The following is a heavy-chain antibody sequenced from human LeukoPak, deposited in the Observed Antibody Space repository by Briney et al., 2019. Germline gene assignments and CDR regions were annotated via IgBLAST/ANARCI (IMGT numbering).Heavy chain of an antibody. CDR3: ASQAHLYDYVWWSYRNWFDP. Sequence: SETLSLTCTVSGGSVSSGSYYWSWIRQPPGKGLEWIGYIYYSGSTNYKPSLKSRVTISVDTSKNQFSLKLSSVTAADTAVYYCASQAHLYDYVWWSYRNWFDPWGQGTLVTVSS. D-gene: IGHD3-16*02. CDR1: GGSVSSGSYY. CDR2: IYYSGST. V-gene: IGHV4-61*01. J-gene: IGHJ5*02.